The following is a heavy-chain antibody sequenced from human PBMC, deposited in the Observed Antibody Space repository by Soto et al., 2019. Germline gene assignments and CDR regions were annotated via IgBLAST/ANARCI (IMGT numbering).Heavy chain of an antibody. V-gene: IGHV3-48*01. CDR2: ISPSSSSI. J-gene: IGHJ4*02. Sequence: GGSQRLSCAALWCTFSSFSGHWVRQAQGKGLEWVSYISPSSSSIYYADSVKGRFTISRDNAKNSLYLQMNSLRAEDTTVYYCARVAYYYDSSGYFYWGQGTLVTVSS. CDR1: WCTFSSFS. D-gene: IGHD3-22*01. CDR3: ARVAYYYDSSGYFY.